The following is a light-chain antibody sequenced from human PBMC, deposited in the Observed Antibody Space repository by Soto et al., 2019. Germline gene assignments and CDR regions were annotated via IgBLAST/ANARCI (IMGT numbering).Light chain of an antibody. Sequence: QSVLTQPASVSGSPGQSITISCTGTNSDIGDYDYVSWYQQHPGKAPKLMIYEVSNRPSGVSNRFSVSKSVNTASLTISGLQAEYEANYYCSSYISFSTLVFGGGTKVTVL. V-gene: IGLV2-14*01. J-gene: IGLJ2*01. CDR1: NSDIGDYDY. CDR2: EVS. CDR3: SSYISFSTLV.